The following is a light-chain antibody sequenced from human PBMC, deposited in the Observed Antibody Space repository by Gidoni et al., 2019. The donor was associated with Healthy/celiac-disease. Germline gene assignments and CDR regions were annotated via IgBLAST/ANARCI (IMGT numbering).Light chain of an antibody. CDR3: QQRSNWPVT. CDR1: QSVSSY. J-gene: IGKJ3*01. V-gene: IGKV3-11*01. CDR2: DAP. Sequence: DIVLTQSPATLSLSPGDRATLSCRASQSVSSYLAWYQQKPGQAPRLLIYDAPNRATGIPARFSGSGSGTDFTLTISSLEPEDFAVYYCQQRSNWPVTFGPGTKVDIK.